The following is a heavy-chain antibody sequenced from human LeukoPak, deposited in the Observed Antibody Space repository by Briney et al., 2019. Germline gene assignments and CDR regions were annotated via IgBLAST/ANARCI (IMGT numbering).Heavy chain of an antibody. J-gene: IGHJ6*02. V-gene: IGHV3-9*01. CDR1: GFTFDDYA. D-gene: IGHD2-2*02. Sequence: PGGSLRLSCAASGFTFDDYAMHWVRQAPGKGLEWVSGISWNSGRIGYADSVKGRFTISRDDAKNSLYLQMNSLRAEDTALYYCAKDIRRCGSSTSCYTSCMDVWGQGTTVTVSS. CDR3: AKDIRRCGSSTSCYTSCMDV. CDR2: ISWNSGRI.